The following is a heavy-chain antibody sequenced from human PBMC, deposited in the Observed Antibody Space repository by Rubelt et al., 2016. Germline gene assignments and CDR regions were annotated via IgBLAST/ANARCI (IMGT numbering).Heavy chain of an antibody. CDR3: ARGKEGLGVTMMDY. CDR2: INHSGST. Sequence: QVQLQQWGAGLLKPSETLSLTCAVYGGSFSGYYWSWIRQPPGKGLEWIGEINHSGSTNYNPSLKSRGTRSVDTSKNQFSLKLSSVTAADTAVYYCARGKEGLGVTMMDYWGQGTLVTVSS. D-gene: IGHD3-22*01. V-gene: IGHV4-34*01. J-gene: IGHJ4*02. CDR1: GGSFSGYY.